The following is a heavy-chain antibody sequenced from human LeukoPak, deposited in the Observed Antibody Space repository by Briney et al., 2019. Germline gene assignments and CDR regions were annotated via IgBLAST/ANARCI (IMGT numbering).Heavy chain of an antibody. V-gene: IGHV3-30*01. CDR1: GFTFSSYA. Sequence: GGSLRLSCAASGFTFSSYAMHWVRQAPGKGLEWVAVISYDGSNKYYADSVKGRFTISRDNSKNTLYLQMNSLRAEDTAVYYCARVVGATHWFDPWGQGTLVTVSS. J-gene: IGHJ5*02. D-gene: IGHD1-26*01. CDR3: ARVVGATHWFDP. CDR2: ISYDGSNK.